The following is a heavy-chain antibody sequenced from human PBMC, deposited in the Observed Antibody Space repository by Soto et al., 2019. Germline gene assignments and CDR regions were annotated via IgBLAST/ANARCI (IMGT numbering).Heavy chain of an antibody. V-gene: IGHV1-18*01. CDR2: ISAYNGNT. CDR3: AREVEIEVVTNCYYYYGMDV. J-gene: IGHJ6*02. Sequence: GAAVKVSGKASGYTFTRYGISRVRQAPAQEREWMGWISAYNGNTNHEQKIQGRVTMTADSSTSTAYRELRRVRSDDTAVYYCAREVEIEVVTNCYYYYGMDVWGQGTTVTVSS. D-gene: IGHD3-22*01. CDR1: GYTFTRYG.